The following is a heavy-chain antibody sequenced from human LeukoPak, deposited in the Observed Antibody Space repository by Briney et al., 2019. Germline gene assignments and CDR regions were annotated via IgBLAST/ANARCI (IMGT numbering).Heavy chain of an antibody. J-gene: IGHJ3*01. CDR3: ARQGRAFDF. CDR2: VYYTGST. Sequence: PSETLSLTCTVSGGSISSYYWSWIRQPPGKGLEWIGYVYYTGSTNYNPSLKSRVTISGDTSKNQFSLKLTSVIAADTAMYYCARQGRAFDFWGQGTMVTVSS. CDR1: GGSISSYY. V-gene: IGHV4-59*08.